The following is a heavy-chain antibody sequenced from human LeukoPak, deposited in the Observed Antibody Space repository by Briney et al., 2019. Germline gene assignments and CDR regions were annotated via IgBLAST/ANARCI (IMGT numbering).Heavy chain of an antibody. Sequence: GGSLRLSCAASGFTFSSYGMHCGREAPRKGLEWGAFIRYGGSNTYSADSAKGRFTISRDNSKNTLYLQMNSLRAEDTAVYYCGKDQSSGWSSYIDYWGQGTLVTVSS. V-gene: IGHV3-30*02. CDR2: IRYGGSNT. CDR3: GKDQSSGWSSYIDY. D-gene: IGHD6-19*01. J-gene: IGHJ4*02. CDR1: GFTFSSYG.